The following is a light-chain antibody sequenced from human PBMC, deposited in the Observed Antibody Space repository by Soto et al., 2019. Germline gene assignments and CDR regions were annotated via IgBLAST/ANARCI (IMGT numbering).Light chain of an antibody. CDR3: QQYNSWPT. J-gene: IGKJ4*01. CDR2: DAS. V-gene: IGKV3D-15*01. Sequence: EVVLTQSPVTVSLSPGERATLSCRASQFVASNSLAWYQQKPGQAPRVVIYDASNRATGIPDRFSGSGSGTDFTLTISSLQSEDFAVYYCQQYNSWPTFGGGTKVEIK. CDR1: QFVASNS.